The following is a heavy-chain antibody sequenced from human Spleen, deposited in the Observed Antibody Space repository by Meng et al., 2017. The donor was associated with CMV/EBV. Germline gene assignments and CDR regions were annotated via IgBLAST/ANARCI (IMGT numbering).Heavy chain of an antibody. CDR2: IYSGGST. V-gene: IGHV3-66*02. D-gene: IGHD2-15*01. CDR1: RFPLKRFT. J-gene: IGHJ4*02. Sequence: GESLKISCAGSRFPLKRFTMNWLRQGPGKGLEWVSFIYSGGSTYYADSVKGRFTISRDNSKNTLYLQMNSLRAEDTAVYYCAKIREDYQKPGVYFDSWGQGTLVTVSS. CDR3: AKIREDYQKPGVYFDS.